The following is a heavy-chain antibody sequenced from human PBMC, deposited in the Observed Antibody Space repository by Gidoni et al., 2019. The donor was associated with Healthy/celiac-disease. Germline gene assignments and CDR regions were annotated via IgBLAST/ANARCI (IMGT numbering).Heavy chain of an antibody. V-gene: IGHV4-34*01. J-gene: IGHJ6*02. D-gene: IGHD6-19*01. Sequence: VQLQQWGAGLLTPSETLSLTCAVYGWSFSGYYWSWIRQPPGKGLEWIGEINHSGSTNYNPSLKSRVTISGDTSKNQFSLKLSSVTAADTAVYYCARYSSGWYRVGRYYYYGMDVWGQGTTVTVSS. CDR1: GWSFSGYY. CDR3: ARYSSGWYRVGRYYYYGMDV. CDR2: INHSGST.